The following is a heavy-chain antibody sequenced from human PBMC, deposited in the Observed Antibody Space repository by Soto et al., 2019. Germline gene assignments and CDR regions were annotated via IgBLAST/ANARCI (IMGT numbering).Heavy chain of an antibody. J-gene: IGHJ4*02. CDR1: GFSVSADGVG. D-gene: IGHD2-15*01. CDR3: AHSVRRPSCSGGNCYYFDH. CDR2: VYWDDDK. Sequence: KESGPTLVKPTQTLTLTCTPPGFSVSADGVGVGWIRQPPGKALAWLAIVYWDDDKRYSPSLKTRLTIAKDTSKNQVVLTVTNIDPADNATFYCAHSVRRPSCSGGNCYYFDHWGQGTLVTVSS. V-gene: IGHV2-5*02.